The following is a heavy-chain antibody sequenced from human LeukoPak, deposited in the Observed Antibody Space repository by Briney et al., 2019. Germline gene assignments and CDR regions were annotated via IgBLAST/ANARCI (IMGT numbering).Heavy chain of an antibody. Sequence: SSETLSLTCTVSGGSISSGSYYWSWIRQPAGKGLEWIGRIYTSGSTNYNPSLKSRVTISVDTSKNQFSLKLSSVTAADTAVYYCARDEGDGYDCWGQGTLVTVSS. CDR3: ARDEGDGYDC. J-gene: IGHJ4*02. CDR1: GGSISSGSYY. CDR2: IYTSGST. D-gene: IGHD5-24*01. V-gene: IGHV4-61*02.